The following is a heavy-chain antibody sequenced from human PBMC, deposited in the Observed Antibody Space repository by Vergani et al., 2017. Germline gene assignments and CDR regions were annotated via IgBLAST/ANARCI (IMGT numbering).Heavy chain of an antibody. J-gene: IGHJ4*02. CDR2: IWYDGSNK. Sequence: QVQLVESGGGVVQPGRSLRLSCAASGFTFSSYGMHWVRQAPGKGLEWVAVIWYDGSNKYYADSVKGRFTISRDNSKNTLYLQMNSLRAEDTAVYYCAKDLMGRLNGVLFDYWGQGTLVTVSS. D-gene: IGHD2-8*01. CDR1: GFTFSSYG. CDR3: AKDLMGRLNGVLFDY. V-gene: IGHV3-33*06.